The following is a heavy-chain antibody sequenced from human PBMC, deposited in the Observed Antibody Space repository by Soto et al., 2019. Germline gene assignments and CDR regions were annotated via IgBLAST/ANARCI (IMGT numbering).Heavy chain of an antibody. CDR3: ARARSRGDV. J-gene: IGHJ6*02. D-gene: IGHD2-2*01. Sequence: EVQLVESGGGLVQPGGSLRLSCAASGFTFSSYWMTWVRQAPGKGLEWVAYIKQDGTEKNYVDSVKGRFTISIDNAKNSLYLQMNSLRAEDTAVYYCARARSRGDVWGQGTTVIVSS. V-gene: IGHV3-7*05. CDR1: GFTFSSYW. CDR2: IKQDGTEK.